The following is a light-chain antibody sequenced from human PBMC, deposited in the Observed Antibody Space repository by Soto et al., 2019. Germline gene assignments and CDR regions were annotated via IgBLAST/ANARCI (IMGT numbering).Light chain of an antibody. CDR3: QQYDSSPWT. Sequence: ESVLTQSPGTLSLSPGERATLSCRASQSVRSSFLAWYQLKPGQAPRLLIYGASSRATGIPDRLSGSESGTDFTLTISRLEPEDFAVYYCQQYDSSPWTFGQGTKVEIK. CDR2: GAS. V-gene: IGKV3-20*01. CDR1: QSVRSSF. J-gene: IGKJ1*01.